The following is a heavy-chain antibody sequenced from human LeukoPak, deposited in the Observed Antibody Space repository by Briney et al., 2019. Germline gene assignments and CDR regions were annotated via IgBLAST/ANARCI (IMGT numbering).Heavy chain of an antibody. CDR3: ANTGINAFGY. CDR1: GFTFSSYV. J-gene: IGHJ4*02. CDR2: ISGSGDKT. Sequence: SGGSLRLSCAASGFTFSSYVMTWVRQTPGKGLEWVSSISGSGDKTYYADSVKGRLTISRDNSKNMVFLQMNSLRAEDTAVYYCANTGINAFGYWGQGTLITVSS. D-gene: IGHD1-14*01. V-gene: IGHV3-23*01.